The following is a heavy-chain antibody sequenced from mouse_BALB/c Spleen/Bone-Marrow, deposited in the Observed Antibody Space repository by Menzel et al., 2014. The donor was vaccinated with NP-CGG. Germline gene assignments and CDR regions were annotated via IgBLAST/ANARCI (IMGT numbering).Heavy chain of an antibody. CDR2: IYPGDGDT. J-gene: IGHJ3*01. Sequence: QVQLQQSGAELVRPGSSVRISCKASGYAFSIYWMNWVKQRPGQGLEGIGQIYPGDGDTNYNGKFKGKATLTADKSSSTAYMQLSSLTSEDSAVYFCARDDGFAYWGQGTLVTVSA. D-gene: IGHD2-12*01. V-gene: IGHV1-80*01. CDR1: GYAFSIYW. CDR3: ARDDGFAY.